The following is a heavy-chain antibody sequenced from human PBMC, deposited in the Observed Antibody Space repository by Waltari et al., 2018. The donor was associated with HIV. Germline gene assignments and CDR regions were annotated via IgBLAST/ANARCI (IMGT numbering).Heavy chain of an antibody. Sequence: QVQLQESGPGLVKPSETLSLTCPASGGSINNYYWNLTRQPAGKGLECLGRINASGSTNYHPSLKSLVTMSVDTSKNQFSLKLTSVTAAHTAVYFWARETSGPTWRLFDSWGQGTLVTVSS. CDR2: INASGST. D-gene: IGHD1-26*01. CDR1: GGSINNYY. V-gene: IGHV4-4*07. J-gene: IGHJ4*02. CDR3: ARETSGPTWRLFDS.